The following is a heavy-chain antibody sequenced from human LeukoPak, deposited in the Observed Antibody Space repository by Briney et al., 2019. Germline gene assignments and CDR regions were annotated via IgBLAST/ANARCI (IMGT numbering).Heavy chain of an antibody. V-gene: IGHV4-30-2*01. CDR3: GRGYSSYLFDY. Sequence: SQTLSLTCAVSGGSISSGGYHWSWIRQPPGKGLEWIGYIYHSGSTYYNPSLKSRVTISVDRSKNQFALKLSSAPAAEKAVYYCGRGYSSYLFDYWGQGTLVTVSS. CDR1: GGSISSGGYH. J-gene: IGHJ4*02. CDR2: IYHSGST. D-gene: IGHD6-6*01.